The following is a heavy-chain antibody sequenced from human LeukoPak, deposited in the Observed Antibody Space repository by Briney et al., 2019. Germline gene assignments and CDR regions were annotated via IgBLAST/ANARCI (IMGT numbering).Heavy chain of an antibody. Sequence: GESLRLSCAASGFTFSNYAMSWIRQAPGKGLEWVSHITGSGDNSYYTDSVKGRFTLSRDNSKNTLFLQMNSLRAEDTAVYYCTRDEGLVAGIWRALDIWGQGTMVTVSS. D-gene: IGHD6-19*01. CDR2: ITGSGDNS. V-gene: IGHV3-23*01. J-gene: IGHJ3*02. CDR1: GFTFSNYA. CDR3: TRDEGLVAGIWRALDI.